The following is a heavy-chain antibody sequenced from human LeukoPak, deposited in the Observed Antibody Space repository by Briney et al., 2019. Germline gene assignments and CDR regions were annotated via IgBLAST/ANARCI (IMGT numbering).Heavy chain of an antibody. CDR2: ISSSSSYI. V-gene: IGHV3-21*01. J-gene: IGHJ4*02. CDR3: APGKFDY. CDR1: GFTFSSYS. Sequence: GGSLRLSCAASGFTFSSYSMNWVRQAPGKGLEWVSSISSSSSYIYYADSVKGRFTISRDNSENTLYLQMSSLRAEDTAVYYCAPGKFDYWGQGTLVTVSS.